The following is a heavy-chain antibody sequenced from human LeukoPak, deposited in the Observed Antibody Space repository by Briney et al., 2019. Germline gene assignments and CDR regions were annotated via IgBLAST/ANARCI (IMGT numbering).Heavy chain of an antibody. J-gene: IGHJ6*02. D-gene: IGHD6-19*01. V-gene: IGHV1-69*13. CDR2: TIPIFGTA. CDR1: GGTFSSYA. CDR3: ARDRASGWYSGMDV. Sequence: PVKVSCKASGGTFSSYAISWVRQAPGQGLEWMGGTIPIFGTANYAQKFQGRVTITADESTSTAYMELSSLRSEDTAVYYCARDRASGWYSGMDVWGQGTTVTVSS.